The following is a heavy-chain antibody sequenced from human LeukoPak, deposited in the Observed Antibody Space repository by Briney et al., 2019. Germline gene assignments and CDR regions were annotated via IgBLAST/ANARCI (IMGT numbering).Heavy chain of an antibody. CDR2: IGSNGDDK. CDR3: ARDLDGDEYFDY. V-gene: IGHV3-48*03. CDR1: GFTFNNYV. Sequence: GGYLRLYCAVSGFTFNNYVINWVRQAPGEGLEWLSYIGSNGDDKLYADPVKGRFTIYRDDAKNSVYLQMNILRDEDTPLYYCARDLDGDEYFDYWGQGTLVTVSS. D-gene: IGHD5-24*01. J-gene: IGHJ4*02.